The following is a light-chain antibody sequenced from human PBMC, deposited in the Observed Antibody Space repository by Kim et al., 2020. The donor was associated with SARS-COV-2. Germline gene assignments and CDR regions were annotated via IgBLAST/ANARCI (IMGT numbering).Light chain of an antibody. CDR2: DAS. CDR3: QQRINWPLT. CDR1: QSVSRY. V-gene: IGKV3-11*01. Sequence: EIVLTQSPATLSLSPGESATLSCRASQSVSRYVAWYQQKPGQAPRLLIFDASKRATGIPARFSGSESGADFTLTIGSLEPEDFAIYYCQQRINWPLTFGGGTKVDIK. J-gene: IGKJ4*01.